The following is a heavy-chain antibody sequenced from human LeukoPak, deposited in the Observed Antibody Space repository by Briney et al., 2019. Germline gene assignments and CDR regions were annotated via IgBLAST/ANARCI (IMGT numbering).Heavy chain of an antibody. Sequence: GASVKVSCKASGYTFTSYYMHWVRQAPGQGLEWMGIINPSGGSTSYAQKFQGRVTMTRDMSTSTVYMELSSLRSEDTAVYYCARAITMVRGIEILHFGYWGQGTLVTVSS. CDR2: INPSGGST. D-gene: IGHD3-10*01. J-gene: IGHJ4*02. CDR3: ARAITMVRGIEILHFGY. CDR1: GYTFTSYY. V-gene: IGHV1-46*01.